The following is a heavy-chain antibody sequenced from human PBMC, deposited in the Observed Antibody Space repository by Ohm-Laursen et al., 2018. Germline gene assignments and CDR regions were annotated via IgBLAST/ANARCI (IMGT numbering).Heavy chain of an antibody. CDR2: INPNSGGT. D-gene: IGHD3-22*01. CDR3: ARGGDDSSGLYYFDY. CDR1: GYTFTGYY. Sequence: SVKVSCKASGYTFTGYYMHWVRQAPGQGLEWMGWINPNSGGTNYAQKFQGRVTMTRDTSTSTVYMELSSLRSEDTAVYYCARGGDDSSGLYYFDYWGQGTLVTVSS. V-gene: IGHV1-2*02. J-gene: IGHJ4*02.